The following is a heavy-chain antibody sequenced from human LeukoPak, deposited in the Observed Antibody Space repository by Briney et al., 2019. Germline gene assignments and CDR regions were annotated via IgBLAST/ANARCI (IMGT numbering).Heavy chain of an antibody. CDR3: ARERAYYYESSGYREIYNWFHP. Sequence: SETLSLTCTLSGGSYGSGTFYWRWIRQPPGRGLEWHEAIYYSGSTSDNPSFKSRVIISVDMSPSKSSLTLIYVTAADTAVYYCARERAYYYESSGYREIYNWFHPWGQGTLVTVSS. CDR1: GGSYGSGTFY. J-gene: IGHJ5*02. D-gene: IGHD3-22*01. V-gene: IGHV4-61*01. CDR2: IYYSGST.